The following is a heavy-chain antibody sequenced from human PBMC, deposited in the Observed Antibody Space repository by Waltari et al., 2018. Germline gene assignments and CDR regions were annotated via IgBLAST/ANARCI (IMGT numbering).Heavy chain of an antibody. V-gene: IGHV4-4*07. Sequence: QVQLQESGPGLVKPSETLSLTCTVSGGSISSYYWSWIRQPAGKGLEWIGPIYTSGSPNYNPSLRSRVTMSVDTSKNQFSLKLSSVTAADTAVYYCARASPRLRYGDRNYDWYFDLWGRGTLVTVSS. CDR3: ARASPRLRYGDRNYDWYFDL. D-gene: IGHD4-17*01. J-gene: IGHJ2*01. CDR2: IYTSGSP. CDR1: GGSISSYY.